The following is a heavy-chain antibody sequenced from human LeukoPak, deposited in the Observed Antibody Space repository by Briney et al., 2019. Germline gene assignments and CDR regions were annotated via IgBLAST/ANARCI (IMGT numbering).Heavy chain of an antibody. Sequence: ASVKVSCKASGYTFTGYYIHWVRQAPGQGLEYMGCINPNTGDTCYAQKFQGRVSVTRDTSISTAYIELTRLRSDDTALYYCARELAVVNPKKAFDYWGQGTLVTVSS. CDR3: ARELAVVNPKKAFDY. CDR1: GYTFTGYY. D-gene: IGHD2-15*01. J-gene: IGHJ4*02. V-gene: IGHV1-2*02. CDR2: INPNTGDT.